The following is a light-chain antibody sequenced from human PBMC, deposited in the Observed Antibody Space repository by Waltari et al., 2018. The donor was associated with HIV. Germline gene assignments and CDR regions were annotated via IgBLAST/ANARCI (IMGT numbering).Light chain of an antibody. Sequence: IQMTHSPSTLSASVEARVTITCRASQSISSWLAWYQQKPGKAPKLLIYKASTLESGVPSRFSGSGSGTEFTLTISSLQPNDFATYYCQQYNSYSWTFGQGTKVDIK. CDR2: KAS. CDR1: QSISSW. V-gene: IGKV1-5*03. J-gene: IGKJ1*01. CDR3: QQYNSYSWT.